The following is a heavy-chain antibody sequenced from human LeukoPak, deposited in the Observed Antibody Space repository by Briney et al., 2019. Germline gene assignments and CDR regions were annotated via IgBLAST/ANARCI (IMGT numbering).Heavy chain of an antibody. D-gene: IGHD6-13*01. CDR2: ISSSSSTI. CDR3: ASPGDGSSRLTDAFDI. J-gene: IGHJ3*02. Sequence: GGSLRLSCAASGFTFSSYSMNWVRQAPGKGLEWVSYISSSSSTIYYADSVKGRFTISRDNAKNPLYLQMNSLRAEDTAVYYCASPGDGSSRLTDAFDIWGQGTMVTVSS. CDR1: GFTFSSYS. V-gene: IGHV3-48*01.